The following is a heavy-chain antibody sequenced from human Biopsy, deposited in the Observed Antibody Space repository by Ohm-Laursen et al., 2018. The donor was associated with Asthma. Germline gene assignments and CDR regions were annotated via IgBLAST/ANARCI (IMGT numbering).Heavy chain of an antibody. V-gene: IGHV3-30*18. CDR3: AKRRGYSGHDNDY. D-gene: IGHD5-12*01. Sequence: SLRLSCAASGFMFSSFGMHWVRQAPGKGLEWVAVISYDGNHKFYEDSVKGRFTISRDNPKNTLYLQMNSLRTEDTAVYYCAKRRGYSGHDNDYWGQGTLVIVSS. J-gene: IGHJ4*02. CDR1: GFMFSSFG. CDR2: ISYDGNHK.